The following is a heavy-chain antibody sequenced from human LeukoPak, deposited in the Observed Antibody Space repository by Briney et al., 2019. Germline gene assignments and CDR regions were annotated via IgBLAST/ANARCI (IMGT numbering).Heavy chain of an antibody. D-gene: IGHD3-10*01. Sequence: GASVKVSCKASGYTFTGYYMHWVRQAPGRGLEWMGWINPNSGGTNYAQKFQGRVTLTRDTSISTAYMELSRLRSDDTAVYYCARVYDIFGSGSHSDFWGQGTLVTVSS. CDR3: ARVYDIFGSGSHSDF. V-gene: IGHV1-2*02. CDR2: INPNSGGT. J-gene: IGHJ4*02. CDR1: GYTFTGYY.